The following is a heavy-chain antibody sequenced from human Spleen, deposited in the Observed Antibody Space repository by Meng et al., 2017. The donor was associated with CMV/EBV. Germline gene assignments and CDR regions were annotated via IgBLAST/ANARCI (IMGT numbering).Heavy chain of an antibody. J-gene: IGHJ4*02. V-gene: IGHV3-30-3*01. Sequence: GESLKISCAASGFTFSSYAMHWVRQAPGKGLEWVAVISYDGSNKYYADSVKGRFTISRDNSKNTLYLQMNSLRAEDTAVYYCARLPVLQFLEWLSEGVDYWGQGTLVTVSS. CDR1: GFTFSSYA. D-gene: IGHD3-3*01. CDR2: ISYDGSNK. CDR3: ARLPVLQFLEWLSEGVDY.